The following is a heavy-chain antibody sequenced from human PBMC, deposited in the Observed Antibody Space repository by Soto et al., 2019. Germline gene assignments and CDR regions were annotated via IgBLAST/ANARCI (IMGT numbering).Heavy chain of an antibody. CDR3: ATGDDFGGNPAQY. CDR1: GFTFSRYG. D-gene: IGHD4-17*01. Sequence: GRSLRLSCAASGFTFSRYGMHWVRQAPGKGLEWVAVIWYDGRNKYYADSVKGRFTISRDNSKNTLYVQMNSLRVEDTAVYYCATGDDFGGNPAQYWGQGTLVTVSS. J-gene: IGHJ4*02. CDR2: IWYDGRNK. V-gene: IGHV3-33*01.